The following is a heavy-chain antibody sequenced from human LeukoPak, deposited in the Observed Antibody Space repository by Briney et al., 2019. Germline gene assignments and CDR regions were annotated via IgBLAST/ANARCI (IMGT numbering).Heavy chain of an antibody. CDR2: IRYDGSNK. D-gene: IGHD5-18*01. J-gene: IGHJ4*02. CDR1: GFTFSNYA. Sequence: GGSLRLSCAASGFTFSNYAIHWVRQAPGKGLEWVAFIRYDGSNKYYVDSVKGRFTISRDNSKNTLYLQMNSLRAEDTAVYYCAKLGYSYGGGRGPYFDYWGQGTLVTVSS. CDR3: AKLGYSYGGGRGPYFDY. V-gene: IGHV3-30*02.